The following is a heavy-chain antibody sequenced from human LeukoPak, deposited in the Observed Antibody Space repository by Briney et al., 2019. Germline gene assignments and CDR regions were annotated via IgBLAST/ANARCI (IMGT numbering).Heavy chain of an antibody. V-gene: IGHV3-30*04. CDR3: ARGGYCSGGSCYDGLGNWFDP. Sequence: PGGSLRLSCAASGFTFSSYAMHWVRQAPGKGLEWVAVISYDGSNKYYADSVKGRFTISRDNSKNTLYLQMNSLRAEDTAVYYCARGGYCSGGSCYDGLGNWFDPWGQGTLVTVSS. CDR1: GFTFSSYA. J-gene: IGHJ5*02. CDR2: ISYDGSNK. D-gene: IGHD2-15*01.